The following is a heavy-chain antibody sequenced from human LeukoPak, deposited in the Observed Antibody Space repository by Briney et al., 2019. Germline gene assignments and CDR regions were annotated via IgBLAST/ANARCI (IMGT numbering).Heavy chain of an antibody. Sequence: GGSLRLPCAVSGFTFDDYGMSWVRQAPGKGLEWVSGINWNGGSTGYADSVKGRFTISRDNAKKSVYLKMNSLRGEDTALYYCARDYCGGDCYPFDYWGQGTLVAVSS. CDR2: INWNGGST. J-gene: IGHJ4*02. CDR1: GFTFDDYG. D-gene: IGHD2-21*02. CDR3: ARDYCGGDCYPFDY. V-gene: IGHV3-20*04.